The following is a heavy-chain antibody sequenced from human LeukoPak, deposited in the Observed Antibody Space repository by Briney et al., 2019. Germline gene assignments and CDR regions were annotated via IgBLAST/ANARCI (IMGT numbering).Heavy chain of an antibody. CDR3: AKRDGSGSYFDY. CDR2: IRYDGSNK. Sequence: PGGSLRLSCAASGFTFSRYGMHWVRQAPGKGLEWVAFIRYDGSNKYYADSVKGRFTISRDNSKNMLYLQMNSLRAEDTAVYYCAKRDGSGSYFDYWGQGTLVTVSS. V-gene: IGHV3-30*02. J-gene: IGHJ4*02. D-gene: IGHD3-10*01. CDR1: GFTFSRYG.